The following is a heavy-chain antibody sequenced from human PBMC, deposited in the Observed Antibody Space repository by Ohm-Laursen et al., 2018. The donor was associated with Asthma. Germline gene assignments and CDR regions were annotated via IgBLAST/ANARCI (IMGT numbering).Heavy chain of an antibody. CDR3: ARAEEYYYDSSGYLGAFDI. Sequence: ASVKVSCKASGYTFTGYYMHWVRQAPGQGLEWMGRINPDSGDTKYAQKFQGRVTMTRDTSTSTVYMELSSLRSEDTAVYYCARAEEYYYDSSGYLGAFDIWGQGTMVTVSS. CDR1: GYTFTGYY. J-gene: IGHJ3*02. CDR2: INPDSGDT. D-gene: IGHD3-22*01. V-gene: IGHV1-2*06.